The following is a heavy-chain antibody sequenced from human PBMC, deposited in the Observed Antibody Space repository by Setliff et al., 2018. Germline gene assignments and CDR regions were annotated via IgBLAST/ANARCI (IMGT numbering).Heavy chain of an antibody. CDR3: ATKRLYYNFWSGYSSADAFDI. CDR1: GYTFTSYY. D-gene: IGHD3-3*01. Sequence: ASVKVSCKASGYTFTSYYMHWVRQAPGQGLEWMGIINPSGGSTSYAQKFQGRVTMTEDTSTDTAYMELSSLRSEDTAVYYCATKRLYYNFWSGYSSADAFDIWGQGTMVTVSS. J-gene: IGHJ3*02. CDR2: INPSGGST. V-gene: IGHV1-46*01.